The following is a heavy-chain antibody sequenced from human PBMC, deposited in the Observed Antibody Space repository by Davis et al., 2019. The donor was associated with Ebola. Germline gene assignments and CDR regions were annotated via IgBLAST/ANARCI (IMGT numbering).Heavy chain of an antibody. CDR3: ARDLYSSSWLTTPRGDWFDP. D-gene: IGHD6-13*01. CDR1: GYTFTSYG. J-gene: IGHJ5*02. V-gene: IGHV1-18*01. Sequence: ASVKVSCKASGYTFTSYGISWVRQAPGQGLEWMGWISAYNGNTNYAQKLQGRVTMTTDTSTSTAYMELRSLRSDDTAVYYCARDLYSSSWLTTPRGDWFDPWGQGTLVTVSS. CDR2: ISAYNGNT.